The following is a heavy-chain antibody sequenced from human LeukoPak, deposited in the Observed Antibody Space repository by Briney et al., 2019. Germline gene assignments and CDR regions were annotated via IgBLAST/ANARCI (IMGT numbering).Heavy chain of an antibody. D-gene: IGHD2-8*01. J-gene: IGHJ1*01. CDR3: ARGPGYCTNGVCYTVDWLYFQH. CDR1: GYTFTSYD. V-gene: IGHV1-8*03. CDR2: MNPNSGNT. Sequence: GASVKVSCKASGYTFTSYDINWVRQATGQGLEWMGWMNPNSGNTGYAQKFQGRVTITRNTSISTAYMELSSLRSEDTAVYYCARGPGYCTNGVCYTVDWLYFQHWGQGTLVTVSS.